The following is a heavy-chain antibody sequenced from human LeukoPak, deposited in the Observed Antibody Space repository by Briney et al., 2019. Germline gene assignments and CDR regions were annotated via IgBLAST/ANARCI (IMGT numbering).Heavy chain of an antibody. J-gene: IGHJ6*02. CDR3: ARGGYSYPYGMDV. Sequence: SETLSLTCTVSGGSISSYYWNWIRQPPGKGLEWIGSIYYSGSTYYNPSLKSRVTISVDTSKNQFSLKLSSVTAADTAVYYCARGGYSYPYGMDVWGQGTTVIVSS. V-gene: IGHV4-59*01. CDR1: GGSISSYY. CDR2: IYYSGST. D-gene: IGHD5-18*01.